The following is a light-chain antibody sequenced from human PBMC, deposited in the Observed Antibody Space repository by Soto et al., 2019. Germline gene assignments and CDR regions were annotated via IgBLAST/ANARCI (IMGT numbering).Light chain of an antibody. CDR3: QQGISNPPT. J-gene: IGKJ1*01. CDR2: DAS. V-gene: IGKV1-39*01. CDR1: QTISKY. Sequence: EIQMTQYPSSLSATVGDRVTITCRASQTISKYLHWYQQQPGKAPKHLIYDASYLQSGVPSRFSGSESGTDFTLNISDLRPEDFATYYCQQGISNPPTFCPGTKVDIK.